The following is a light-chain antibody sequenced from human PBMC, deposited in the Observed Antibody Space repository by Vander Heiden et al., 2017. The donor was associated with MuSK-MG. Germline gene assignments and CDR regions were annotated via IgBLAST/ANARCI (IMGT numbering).Light chain of an antibody. V-gene: IGLV2-14*03. CDR2: DVS. J-gene: IGLJ2*01. CDR3: RQSTGSKTGI. CDR1: SSDIGGYNY. Sequence: QSALTQPASVSGSPGQSITISCIGTSSDIGGYNYVSWYQQHPGKAPKLIMFDVSNRPSGVSNRVSASKSGNDASTHTSALQAKYDADDYCRQSTGSKTGIFGGGTELTVL.